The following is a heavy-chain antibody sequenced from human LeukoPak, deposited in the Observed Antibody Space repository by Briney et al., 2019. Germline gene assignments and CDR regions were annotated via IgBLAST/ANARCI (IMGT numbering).Heavy chain of an antibody. Sequence: SETLSLTCTVSGGSISGYYWSWIRQPPGRGLEWVGYISYSGSTNYKPSLKSRVTISVDTSKNQFSLKLSSVTAADTAIYYCARDGRAGSLFAYWGQGTLVTVSS. CDR1: GGSISGYY. V-gene: IGHV4-59*01. CDR2: ISYSGST. D-gene: IGHD6-19*01. J-gene: IGHJ4*02. CDR3: ARDGRAGSLFAY.